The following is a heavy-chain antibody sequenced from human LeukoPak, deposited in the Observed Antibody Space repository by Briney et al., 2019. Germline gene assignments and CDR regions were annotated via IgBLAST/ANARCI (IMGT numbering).Heavy chain of an antibody. D-gene: IGHD1-7*01. Sequence: PSETLSLTCTVSGGSISSFYWSWIRQPPGKGLEWIGYIYYSGNTNYSPSLKNRVTMSVDTSKNQFSLKLSSVTAADTAVYYCTRDWITGTGDAFDIWGQGTMVTVSS. CDR1: GGSISSFY. V-gene: IGHV4-59*01. J-gene: IGHJ3*02. CDR2: IYYSGNT. CDR3: TRDWITGTGDAFDI.